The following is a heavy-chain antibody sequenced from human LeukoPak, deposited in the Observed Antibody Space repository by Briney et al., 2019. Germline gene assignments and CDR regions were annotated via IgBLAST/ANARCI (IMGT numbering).Heavy chain of an antibody. V-gene: IGHV3-23*01. CDR1: GFTFSSYG. Sequence: GGSLRLSCAASGFTFSSYGMSWVRQAPGKGLEWVSAISGSGGSTYYADSVKGRFTISRDNSKNTLYLQMNSLRAEDTAVYYCAKKRDGSGWYYFDYWGQGTLVTVSS. J-gene: IGHJ4*02. CDR3: AKKRDGSGWYYFDY. D-gene: IGHD6-19*01. CDR2: ISGSGGST.